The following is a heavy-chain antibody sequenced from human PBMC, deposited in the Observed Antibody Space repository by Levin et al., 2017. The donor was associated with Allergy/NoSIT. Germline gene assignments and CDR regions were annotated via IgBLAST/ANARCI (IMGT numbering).Heavy chain of an antibody. V-gene: IGHV4-39*06. CDR1: GGSISSGTYY. J-gene: IGHJ4*02. CDR3: ARRGPERPFDY. CDR2: IYYTGST. D-gene: IGHD1-1*01. Sequence: PSETLSLTCTVSGGSISSGTYYWGWLRQPPGEGLQWIASIYYTGSTYYSPSLRSRATITEDTSKNQFPLKVNSVTAADTAVYYCARRGPERPFDYWGQGTLVTVSS.